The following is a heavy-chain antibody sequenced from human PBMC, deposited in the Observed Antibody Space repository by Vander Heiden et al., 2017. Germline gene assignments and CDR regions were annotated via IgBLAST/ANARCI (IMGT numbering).Heavy chain of an antibody. J-gene: IGHJ4*02. CDR3: AREWLPGPYFDY. CDR1: GGSTSSGAYY. Sequence: QVQLQESGPGIVKPSQTLSLTRPVSGGSTSSGAYYWLWIRQPPGKGMERIGYIYYSGSTYYNPTLKSRGTISVDTSKNQFSLKLSSVTAADTAVYYCAREWLPGPYFDYWGQGTLVTVSS. D-gene: IGHD5-12*01. V-gene: IGHV4-30-4*01. CDR2: IYYSGST.